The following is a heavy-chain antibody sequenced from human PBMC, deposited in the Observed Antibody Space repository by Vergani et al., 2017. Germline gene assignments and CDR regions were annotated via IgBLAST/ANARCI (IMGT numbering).Heavy chain of an antibody. V-gene: IGHV4-61*02. CDR3: ARAQDYSNSHYYYYGMDV. J-gene: IGHJ6*02. Sequence: QVQLQESGPGLVKPSQTLSLTCTVSGGSISSGSYYWSWIRQPAGKGLVWIGRIYTSGSTNYNPSLKSRVTISVDTSKNQFSLKLSSVTAADTAVYYCARAQDYSNSHYYYYGMDVWGQGP. D-gene: IGHD4-11*01. CDR2: IYTSGST. CDR1: GGSISSGSYY.